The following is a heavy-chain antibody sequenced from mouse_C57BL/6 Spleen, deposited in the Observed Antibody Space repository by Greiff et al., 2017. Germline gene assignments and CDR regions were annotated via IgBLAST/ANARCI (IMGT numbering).Heavy chain of an antibody. V-gene: IGHV5-6*02. J-gene: IGHJ3*01. CDR1: GFTFSSYG. CDR3: ARHRGDGGGAY. Sequence: EVMLVESGGDLVKPGGSLKLSCAASGFTFSSYGMSWVRQTPDKRLEWVATISSGGSYTYYPASVKGRFTISRDNAKNTLYLQMSSLKSEDTAMYYCARHRGDGGGAYWGQGTLVTVSA. D-gene: IGHD2-14*01. CDR2: ISSGGSYT.